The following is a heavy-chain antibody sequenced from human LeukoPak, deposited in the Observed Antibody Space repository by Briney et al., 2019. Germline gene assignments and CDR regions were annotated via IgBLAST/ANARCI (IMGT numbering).Heavy chain of an antibody. CDR1: GGSFSGYY. J-gene: IGHJ4*02. CDR2: INHSGST. Sequence: SETLSLTXAVYGGSFSGYYWSWIRQPPGKGLEWIGEINHSGSTNYNPSLKSRVTISVDTSKNQFSLKLSSVTAADTAVYYCARCVKESYFDYWGQGTLVTVSS. CDR3: ARCVKESYFDY. V-gene: IGHV4-34*01. D-gene: IGHD5/OR15-5a*01.